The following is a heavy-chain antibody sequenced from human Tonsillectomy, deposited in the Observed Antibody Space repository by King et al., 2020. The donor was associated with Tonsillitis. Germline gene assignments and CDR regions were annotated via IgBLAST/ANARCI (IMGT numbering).Heavy chain of an antibody. D-gene: IGHD2-2*01. Sequence: VQLVESGGGLVKPGGSLRLSCAASGFTFSNAWMSWVRQAPGKGLEWVGRIKSKTDGGTTDYAAPVKGRFTISRNDSKNTLYLQMNSLKTEDTAVYYCPTVYRSQLLWMALTDYYMDVWGKGTTVTVSS. CDR1: GFTFSNAW. J-gene: IGHJ6*03. CDR3: PTVYRSQLLWMALTDYYMDV. CDR2: IKSKTDGGTT. V-gene: IGHV3-15*01.